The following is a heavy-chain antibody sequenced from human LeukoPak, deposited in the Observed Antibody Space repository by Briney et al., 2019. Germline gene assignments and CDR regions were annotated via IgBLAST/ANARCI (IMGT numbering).Heavy chain of an antibody. CDR2: IIPIFGTA. CDR1: GGTFSSYA. D-gene: IGHD5-12*01. CDR3: AADQGLYYYYYGMDV. J-gene: IGHJ6*02. V-gene: IGHV1-69*13. Sequence: SVTVSCKASGGTFSSYAISWVRQAPGQGLEWMGGIIPIFGTANYAQKFQGRVTITADESTSTAYMELSSLRSEDTAVYYCAADQGLYYYYYGMDVWGQGTTVTVSS.